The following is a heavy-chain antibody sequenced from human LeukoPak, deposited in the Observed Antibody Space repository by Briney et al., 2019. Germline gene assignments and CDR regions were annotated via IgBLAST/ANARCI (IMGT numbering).Heavy chain of an antibody. CDR2: ISYDGSNK. J-gene: IGHJ4*02. CDR3: ATLPVRTIGTTSDY. D-gene: IGHD1-1*01. V-gene: IGHV3-30-3*01. Sequence: GGSLRLSCAASGFTFTNYVMSWVRQAPGKGLEWVAVISYDGSNKYYADSVKGRFTISRDNSRNTLYLQMNSLRVEDTAMYYCATLPVRTIGTTSDYWGQGILVTVSS. CDR1: GFTFTNYV.